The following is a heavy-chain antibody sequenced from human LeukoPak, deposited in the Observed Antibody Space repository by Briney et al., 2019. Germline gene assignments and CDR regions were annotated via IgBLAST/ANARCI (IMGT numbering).Heavy chain of an antibody. V-gene: IGHV1-69*04. CDR3: ARNNEEGAFDI. CDR2: IIPILGIA. Sequence: GASVKVSCKASGGTFSSYAISWVRQAPGQGLEWMGRIIPILGIANYAQKFQGRVTITADKSTSTAYMELSSLRSEDTAVYYCARNNEEGAFDIWGQGTMVTVSS. CDR1: GGTFSSYA. D-gene: IGHD1/OR15-1a*01. J-gene: IGHJ3*02.